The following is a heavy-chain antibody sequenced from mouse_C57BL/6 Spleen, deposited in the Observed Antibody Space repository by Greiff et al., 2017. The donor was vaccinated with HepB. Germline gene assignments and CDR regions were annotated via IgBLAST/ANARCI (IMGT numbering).Heavy chain of an antibody. D-gene: IGHD2-2*01. CDR1: GFTFSSYT. J-gene: IGHJ1*03. V-gene: IGHV5-9*01. CDR3: ARQGMVTTTVLRYFDV. Sequence: EVQRVESGGGLVKPGGSLKLSCAASGFTFSSYTMSWVRQTPEKRLEWVATISGGGGNTYYPDSVKGRFTISRDNAKNTLYLQMSSLRSEDTALYYCARQGMVTTTVLRYFDVWGTGTTVTVSS. CDR2: ISGGGGNT.